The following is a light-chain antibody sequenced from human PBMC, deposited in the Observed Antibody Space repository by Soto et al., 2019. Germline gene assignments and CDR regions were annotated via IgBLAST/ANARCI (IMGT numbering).Light chain of an antibody. V-gene: IGLV2-11*01. CDR2: DVS. CDR1: GNDVGGYDF. CDR3: CSYAGTYTVV. Sequence: QCALTQPRSVSGSPGQSVTISCTGTGNDVGGYDFVSWYQQHPGKAPKLMIYDVSKRPSGVPDRFSGSKSGNTASLTISGLQADDEADYYCCSYAGTYTVVFGGGTKLTVL. J-gene: IGLJ2*01.